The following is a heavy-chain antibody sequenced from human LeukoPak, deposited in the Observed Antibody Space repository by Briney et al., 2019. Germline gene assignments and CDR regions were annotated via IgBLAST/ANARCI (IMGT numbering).Heavy chain of an antibody. D-gene: IGHD2-2*01. CDR3: ARGAVVPAPPEGGFDP. J-gene: IGHJ5*02. CDR2: IYYTGTT. V-gene: IGHV4-59*08. Sequence: SETLSLTCTVSGGSISGTYYWSWIRQPPGKGLEWIGYIYYTGTTDSNPSLKSRVTISLDTSKNQFSLNLSSVTAADTAVYYCARGAVVPAPPEGGFDPWGQGTLVTVSS. CDR1: GGSISGTYY.